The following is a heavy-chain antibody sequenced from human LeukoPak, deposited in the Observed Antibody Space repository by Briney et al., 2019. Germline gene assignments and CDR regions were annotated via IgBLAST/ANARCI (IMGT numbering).Heavy chain of an antibody. D-gene: IGHD4-17*01. CDR1: GFSFSSYD. V-gene: IGHV3-23*01. Sequence: PGGSLTLSCAASGFSFSSYDMSWVRQAPAKGPEYVSDISGSGGSTYYADSVKGRFTISRDKSKHTPYLQMNSLRAEDTAVYYCVATVTILDQWAQGPLVSVSS. J-gene: IGHJ4*02. CDR2: ISGSGGST. CDR3: VATVTILDQ.